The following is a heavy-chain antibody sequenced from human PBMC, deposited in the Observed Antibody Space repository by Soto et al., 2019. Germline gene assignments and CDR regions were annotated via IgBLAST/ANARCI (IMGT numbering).Heavy chain of an antibody. D-gene: IGHD6-13*01. CDR1: GGSFSGYY. V-gene: IGHV4-34*01. CDR3: ARRRGRQKMVQRSYNAMDV. CDR2: INHSGST. J-gene: IGHJ6*02. Sequence: SETLSLTCAVYGGSFSGYYWTWIRQPPGKGLEWIGEINHSGSTNYNPSLKSRVTISVDTSKNQFSLTLSSVSAADTAVYFCARRRGRQKMVQRSYNAMDVCGQGTTVPVYS.